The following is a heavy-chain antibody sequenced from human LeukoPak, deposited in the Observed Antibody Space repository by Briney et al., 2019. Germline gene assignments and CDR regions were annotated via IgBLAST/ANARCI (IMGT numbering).Heavy chain of an antibody. CDR3: ARRFSSGWYWYFDL. CDR1: GGSFSGDY. Sequence: SETLSLTCTVYGGSFSGDYWSWIRQPPGKGLEWLGEINHSGSTNYNPSLKSRVTISIDTSKNQFSLNLRSVTAADTAVYYCARRFSSGWYWYFDLWGRGTLVTVSS. V-gene: IGHV4-34*01. D-gene: IGHD6-19*01. CDR2: INHSGST. J-gene: IGHJ2*01.